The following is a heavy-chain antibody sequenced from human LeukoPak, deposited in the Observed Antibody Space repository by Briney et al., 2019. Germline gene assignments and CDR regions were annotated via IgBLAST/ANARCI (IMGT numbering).Heavy chain of an antibody. CDR2: INPNSGGT. D-gene: IGHD5-18*01. Sequence: GASVKVSCKAPGYTFTGYYMHWVRQAPGQGLEWMGWINPNSGGTNYAQKFQGRVTMTRDTSISTAYVELSRLRSDDTAVYYCAREIGPIQLHLWGSAFDYWGQGTLVTVSS. V-gene: IGHV1-2*02. CDR3: AREIGPIQLHLWGSAFDY. CDR1: GYTFTGYY. J-gene: IGHJ4*02.